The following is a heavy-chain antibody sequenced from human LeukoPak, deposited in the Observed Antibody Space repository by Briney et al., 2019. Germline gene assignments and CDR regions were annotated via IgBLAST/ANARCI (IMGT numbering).Heavy chain of an antibody. CDR1: GFTFSTAW. D-gene: IGHD6-13*01. CDR2: IKGDGSDK. V-gene: IGHV3-7*04. J-gene: IGHJ4*02. CDR3: VRTSRSISSDY. Sequence: GGSLRLSCATSGFTFSTAWMSWVRQAPGKELEWVANIKGDGSDKNFVDSMKGRFTISRDNAKNSLYLQMNSLSVEDTAVYYCVRTSRSISSDYWGQGTLVTVSS.